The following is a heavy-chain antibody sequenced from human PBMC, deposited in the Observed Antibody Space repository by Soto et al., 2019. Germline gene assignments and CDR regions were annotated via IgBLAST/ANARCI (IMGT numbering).Heavy chain of an antibody. D-gene: IGHD3-22*01. V-gene: IGHV1-2*02. CDR3: ARYYYDSSGYYYDGMDV. J-gene: IGHJ6*02. Sequence: ASVKVSCKASGYTFTGYYMHWVRQAPGQGLEWMGWINPNSGGTNYAQKFQGRVTMTRDTSISTAYMELSRLRSDDTAVYYCARYYYDSSGYYYDGMDVWGQGTTVTVSS. CDR2: INPNSGGT. CDR1: GYTFTGYY.